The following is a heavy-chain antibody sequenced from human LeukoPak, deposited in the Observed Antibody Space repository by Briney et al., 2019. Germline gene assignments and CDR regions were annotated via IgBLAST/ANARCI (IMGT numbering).Heavy chain of an antibody. V-gene: IGHV3-53*01. Sequence: GGSLRLSCAASGFTFSNYNMNWVRQAPGKGLEWVSVIYNNGNTYYTDSVKGRFTISRDTSKNTLYLQMNSLRAEDTAVYYCAKTDNWNDDYFDYWGQGTLVTVSS. CDR3: AKTDNWNDDYFDY. J-gene: IGHJ4*02. D-gene: IGHD1-1*01. CDR1: GFTFSNYN. CDR2: IYNNGNT.